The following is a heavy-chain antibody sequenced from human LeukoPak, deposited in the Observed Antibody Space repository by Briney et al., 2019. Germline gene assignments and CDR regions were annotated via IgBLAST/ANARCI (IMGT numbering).Heavy chain of an antibody. Sequence: ASVKVSCKASGYTFTGYYMHWVRQAPGQGLEWMGWINPNSGGTNYAQKFQGRATMTRDTSISTAYMELSRLRSDDTAVYYCARRRLTGSYYDPWGQGTLVTVSS. D-gene: IGHD1-26*01. CDR3: ARRRLTGSYYDP. V-gene: IGHV1-2*02. J-gene: IGHJ5*02. CDR2: INPNSGGT. CDR1: GYTFTGYY.